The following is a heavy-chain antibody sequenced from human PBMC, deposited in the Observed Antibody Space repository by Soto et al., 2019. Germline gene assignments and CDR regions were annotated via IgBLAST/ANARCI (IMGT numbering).Heavy chain of an antibody. CDR3: ARVGYFASDGFPRPYDY. D-gene: IGHD3-22*01. V-gene: IGHV1-3*01. CDR2: INGGNDKT. CDR1: GYNFTAYA. J-gene: IGHJ4*02. Sequence: ASVKVSCKASGYNFTAYAIYWVRQAPRQRLEWLGWINGGNDKTGYSQRFQGRLSITKKTSATTAFMELSNLRSEDTAVYYCARVGYFASDGFPRPYDYWGQGTLVTVSS.